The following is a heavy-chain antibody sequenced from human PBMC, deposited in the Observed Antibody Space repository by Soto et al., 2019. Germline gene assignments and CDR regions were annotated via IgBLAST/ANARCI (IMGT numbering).Heavy chain of an antibody. D-gene: IGHD4-17*01. CDR3: ARGRINLYGAYPYYFDY. CDR1: GGSISSYY. V-gene: IGHV4-59*01. Sequence: SETLSLTCTVSGGSISSYYWSWIRQPPGKGLEWIGYIYYSGSTNYNPSLKSRVTISVDTSKNQFSLKLSSVTAADTAVYYCARGRINLYGAYPYYFDYWGLVTLVTVS. J-gene: IGHJ4*02. CDR2: IYYSGST.